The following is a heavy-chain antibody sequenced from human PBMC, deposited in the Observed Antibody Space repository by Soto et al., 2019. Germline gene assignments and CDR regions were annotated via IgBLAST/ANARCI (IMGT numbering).Heavy chain of an antibody. D-gene: IGHD2-8*01. CDR1: GGSISHYY. J-gene: IGHJ5*02. V-gene: IGHV4-59*01. CDR2: AYYSGST. CDR3: ARDRSTYGGGGTGEVKENWFDP. Sequence: QVQLQESGPGLVKASETLSLTCSVSGGSISHYYWRWIRQSPGKGLEWIGYAYYSGSTDYNPSLKSRVTMAVDTSKNQVSLKLNSVTTADTAVYYCARDRSTYGGGGTGEVKENWFDPWGPGTLVTVSS.